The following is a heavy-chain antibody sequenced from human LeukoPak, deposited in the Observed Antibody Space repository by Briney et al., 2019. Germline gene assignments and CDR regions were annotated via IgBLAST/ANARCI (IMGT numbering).Heavy chain of an antibody. CDR3: ARGGGATINWFDY. J-gene: IGHJ4*02. Sequence: PGGSLRLSCAASGFTFSSYAMHWVRQAPGKGLEWVAVISYDGSNKYYAGSVKGRFTISRDNSKNTLYLQMNSLRAEDTAVYYCARGGGATINWFDYWGQGTLVTVSS. D-gene: IGHD1-26*01. V-gene: IGHV3-30-3*01. CDR2: ISYDGSNK. CDR1: GFTFSSYA.